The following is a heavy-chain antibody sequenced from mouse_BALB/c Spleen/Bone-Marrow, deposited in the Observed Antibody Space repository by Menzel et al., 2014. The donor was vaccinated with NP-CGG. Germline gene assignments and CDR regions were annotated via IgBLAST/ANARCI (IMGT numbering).Heavy chain of an antibody. D-gene: IGHD6-2*01. V-gene: IGHV1S135*01. CDR2: IDPYYGGT. Sequence: SGPELEKPGASVKISCKASGYSFTGYNMNWVKQSNEKSLEWIGDIDPYYGGTSYNQKFKGKATLTVDKSSSTAYMLLKSLTAEDSAVYYCAKSVSLRAMDYWGQGTSVTVSS. CDR3: AKSVSLRAMDY. J-gene: IGHJ4*01. CDR1: GYSFTGYN.